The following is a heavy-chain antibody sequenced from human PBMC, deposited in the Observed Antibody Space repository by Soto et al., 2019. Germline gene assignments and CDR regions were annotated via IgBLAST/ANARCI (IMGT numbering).Heavy chain of an antibody. V-gene: IGHV4-34*01. Sequence: PSETLSLTCAVYGGSFSGYYWSWIRQPPGKGLEWIGEINHSGSTNYNPSLKSRVTISVDTSKNQFSLKLSSVTAADTAVYYCSIAARGSVDYWGPGTLVTVSS. J-gene: IGHJ4*02. CDR1: GGSFSGYY. CDR3: SIAARGSVDY. CDR2: INHSGST. D-gene: IGHD6-6*01.